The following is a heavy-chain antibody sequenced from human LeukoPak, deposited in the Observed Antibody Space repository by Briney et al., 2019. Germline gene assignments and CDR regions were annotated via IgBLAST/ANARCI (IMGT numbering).Heavy chain of an antibody. CDR3: ARDRVFPQDHYFDY. D-gene: IGHD2/OR15-2a*01. V-gene: IGHV1-18*01. CDR1: GYTFTCYG. CDR2: ISAYNGNT. J-gene: IGHJ4*02. Sequence: ASVKVSCKASGYTFTCYGISWVRQAPGQGLEWMGWISAYNGNTNYAQKLQGRVTMTTDTSTSTAYMELRSLRSDDTAVYYCARDRVFPQDHYFDYWGQGTLVTVSS.